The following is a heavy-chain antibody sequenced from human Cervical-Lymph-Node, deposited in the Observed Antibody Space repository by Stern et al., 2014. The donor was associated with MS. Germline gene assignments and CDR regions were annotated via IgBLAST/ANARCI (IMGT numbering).Heavy chain of an antibody. Sequence: VQLEESGAEVKKPGASVKVSCKASGYTFTGYYMHWVRQAPGQGLEWMGRINPNSGGTNYAQKFQGRVTMTRDTSISTAYMELSRLRSDDTAVYYCARERALIVGATTGFDYWGQGTLVTVSS. D-gene: IGHD1-26*01. CDR2: INPNSGGT. J-gene: IGHJ4*02. CDR3: ARERALIVGATTGFDY. CDR1: GYTFTGYY. V-gene: IGHV1-2*06.